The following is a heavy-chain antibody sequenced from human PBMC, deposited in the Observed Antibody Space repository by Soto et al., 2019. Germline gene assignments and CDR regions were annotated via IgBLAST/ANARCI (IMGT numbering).Heavy chain of an antibody. Sequence: QVQLQESGPGLVKPSETLSLTCTVSGGSISSYYWSWIRQPPGKGLEWIGYIYYSGSTNYNPSLNSRVIISVDTSKNQFSFKLSSVTAADTAVYYCASLLGGSGIYEIDYWGQGTLVTVSS. CDR2: IYYSGST. D-gene: IGHD3-10*01. CDR3: ASLLGGSGIYEIDY. J-gene: IGHJ4*02. CDR1: GGSISSYY. V-gene: IGHV4-59*08.